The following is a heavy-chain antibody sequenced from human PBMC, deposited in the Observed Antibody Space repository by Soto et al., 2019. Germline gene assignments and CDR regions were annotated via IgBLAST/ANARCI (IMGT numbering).Heavy chain of an antibody. CDR3: ARDRQWLVAERDYYYYGMDV. CDR2: IIPIFGTA. CDR1: GGTFSSYA. V-gene: IGHV1-69*13. Sequence: SVKVSCKASGGTFSSYAISWVRQAPGQGLEWMGGIIPIFGTANYAQKFQGRVTITADESTSTAYMELSSLRSEDTAVYYCARDRQWLVAERDYYYYGMDVWGQGTTVTVSS. D-gene: IGHD6-19*01. J-gene: IGHJ6*02.